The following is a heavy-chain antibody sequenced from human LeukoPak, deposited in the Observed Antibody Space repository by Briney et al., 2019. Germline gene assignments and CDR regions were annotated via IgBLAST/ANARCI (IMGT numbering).Heavy chain of an antibody. J-gene: IGHJ4*02. V-gene: IGHV3-33*08. CDR2: IWYDGSNK. CDR3: ARVTVTDTEIDY. Sequence: GVLRLSCAASGFTFSSYGMHWVRQAPGKGLEWVAVIWYDGSNKYYADSVKGRFTISRDNSKNTLYLQMNSLRAEDTAVYYCARVTVTDTEIDYWGQGTLVTVSS. CDR1: GFTFSSYG. D-gene: IGHD4-17*01.